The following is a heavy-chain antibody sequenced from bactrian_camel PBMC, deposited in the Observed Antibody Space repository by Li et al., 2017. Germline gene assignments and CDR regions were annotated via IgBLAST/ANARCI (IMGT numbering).Heavy chain of an antibody. CDR3: ATDSGWREI. Sequence: HVQLVESGGGPVDTGGSLRLSCTVSGYSDCLAWFRQAPGEEREGVAALSRRTNARYVDASVAGRFTISRDNDKNELYLQMNSLKTEDTAVYYCATDSGWREIWGQGTQVTVS. CDR2: LSRRTNAR. V-gene: IGHV3S63*01. J-gene: IGHJ4*01. CDR1: GYSDC. D-gene: IGHD4*01.